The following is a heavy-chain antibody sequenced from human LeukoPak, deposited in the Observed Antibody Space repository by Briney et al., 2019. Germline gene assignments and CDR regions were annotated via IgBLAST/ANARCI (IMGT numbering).Heavy chain of an antibody. CDR2: ISGSGVST. J-gene: IGHJ4*02. V-gene: IGHV3-23*01. D-gene: IGHD2-15*01. CDR3: AKERPTRRYCSGGSCYSRYLDY. Sequence: GGSLRLSCTASRFTFSPDGMSWVRQAPGKGLEWVSAISGSGVSTYYADSVKGRFTISRDNSKNTLYLQMNSLRAEDTAVYYCAKERPTRRYCSGGSCYSRYLDYWGQGTLVTVSS. CDR1: RFTFSPDG.